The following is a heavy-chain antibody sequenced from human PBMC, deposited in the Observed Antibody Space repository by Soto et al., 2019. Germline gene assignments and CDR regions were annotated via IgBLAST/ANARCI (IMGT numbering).Heavy chain of an antibody. CDR3: ARARRNKRNYYYYYGMDV. CDR1: GGTFSSYA. CDR2: IIPIFGTA. V-gene: IGHV1-69*13. D-gene: IGHD1-1*01. J-gene: IGHJ6*02. Sequence: SVKVSCKASGGTFSSYAISWVRQAPGQGREWMGGIIPIFGTANYAQKFQGRVTITADESTSTAYMELSSLRSEDTAVYYCARARRNKRNYYYYYGMDVWGQGTTVTVSS.